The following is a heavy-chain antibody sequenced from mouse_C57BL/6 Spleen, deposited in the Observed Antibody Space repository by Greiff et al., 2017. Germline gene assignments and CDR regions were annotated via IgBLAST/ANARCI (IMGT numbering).Heavy chain of an antibody. CDR2: IYPGNSDT. V-gene: IGHV1-5*01. J-gene: IGHJ1*03. CDR1: GYTFTSYW. CDR3: TRLDYGSSYDFDV. D-gene: IGHD1-1*01. Sequence: EFQLQQSGTVLARPGASVKMSCKTSGYTFTSYWMHWVKQRPGQGLEWIGAIYPGNSDTSYNQKFKGKAKLTAVTSASTAYMELSSLTNEDSAVYYCTRLDYGSSYDFDVWGTGTTVTVSS.